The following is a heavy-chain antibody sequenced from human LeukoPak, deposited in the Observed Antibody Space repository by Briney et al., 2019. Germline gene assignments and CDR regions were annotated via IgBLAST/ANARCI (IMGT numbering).Heavy chain of an antibody. J-gene: IGHJ3*02. Sequence: SETLSLTCAAYGGSFSGYYWSWIRQPPGKGLEWIGEINHSGSTNYNPSLKSRVTISVDTSKNQFSLKLSSVTAADTAVYYCARAGGWYPNAGAFDIWGQGTMVTVSS. CDR2: INHSGST. CDR3: ARAGGWYPNAGAFDI. V-gene: IGHV4-34*01. D-gene: IGHD6-19*01. CDR1: GGSFSGYY.